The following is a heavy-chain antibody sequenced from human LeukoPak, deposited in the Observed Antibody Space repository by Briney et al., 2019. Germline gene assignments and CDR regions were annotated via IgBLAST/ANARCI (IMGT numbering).Heavy chain of an antibody. V-gene: IGHV3-7*01. CDR3: ARVLPYYDSGGCFDY. Sequence: GGSLRLSCAASGFTFNKYWMSWVRQAPGKGLEWVANIKQDGSEKYYVDSVKGRFTISRDTAKNSLYLQMNSLRAEDTAVYYCARVLPYYDSGGCFDYWGQGTLVTVSS. CDR1: GFTFNKYW. J-gene: IGHJ4*02. CDR2: IKQDGSEK. D-gene: IGHD3-22*01.